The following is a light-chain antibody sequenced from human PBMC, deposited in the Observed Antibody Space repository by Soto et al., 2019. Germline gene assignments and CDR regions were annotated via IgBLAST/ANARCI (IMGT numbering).Light chain of an antibody. V-gene: IGLV2-14*01. CDR1: SSDVGGYTF. CDR3: SSYTSTTSRI. CDR2: EVS. Sequence: QSVLTQPASVSGSPGQSITISCTGTSSDVGGYTFVSWYQQHPGKAPKLMIYEVSSRPSGVSNRFSGSKSGNTASLTISGLQAEDEADYYCSSYTSTTSRIFGGGTKLTVL. J-gene: IGLJ2*01.